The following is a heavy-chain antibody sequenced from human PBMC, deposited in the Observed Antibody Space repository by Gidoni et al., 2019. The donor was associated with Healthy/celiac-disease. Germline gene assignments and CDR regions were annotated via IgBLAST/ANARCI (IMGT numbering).Heavy chain of an antibody. CDR2: ISSSSSYI. CDR1: GFTFSRYS. V-gene: IGHV3-21*01. CDR3: ARDGRLLVGGIDY. D-gene: IGHD6-6*01. J-gene: IGHJ4*02. Sequence: EVQLVESGGGMVKPGGSLRLSCAASGFTFSRYSMTWVRQAPGKGLDWVSSISSSSSYIYYADSVKGRFTISRDNAKNSLYLQMNSLRAEDTAVYYCARDGRLLVGGIDYWGQGTLVTVSS.